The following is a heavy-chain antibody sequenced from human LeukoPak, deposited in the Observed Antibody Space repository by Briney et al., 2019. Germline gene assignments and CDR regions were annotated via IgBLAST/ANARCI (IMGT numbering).Heavy chain of an antibody. CDR1: GFTFSSYE. Sequence: GGSLRLSCAASGFTFSSYEMNWVRQAPGKGLEWVSAISGSGGSTYYADSVKGRFTISRDNSKNTLYLQMNSLRAEDTAVYYCAKSSGGITIFGVVTIFDYWGQGTLVTVSS. D-gene: IGHD3-3*01. CDR2: ISGSGGST. J-gene: IGHJ4*02. V-gene: IGHV3-23*01. CDR3: AKSSGGITIFGVVTIFDY.